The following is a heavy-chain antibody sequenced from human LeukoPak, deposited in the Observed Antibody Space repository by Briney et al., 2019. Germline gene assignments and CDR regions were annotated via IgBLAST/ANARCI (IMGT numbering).Heavy chain of an antibody. D-gene: IGHD1-26*01. CDR2: IIPILGIA. CDR3: ARIIVGATSDFDY. J-gene: IGHJ4*02. V-gene: IGHV1-69*02. Sequence: SMKVSCKASGGTFSSYTISWVRQAPGQGLEWMGRIIPILGIANYAQKFQGRVTITADKSTSTAYMELSSLRSEDTAVYYCARIIVGATSDFDYWGQGTLVTVSS. CDR1: GGTFSSYT.